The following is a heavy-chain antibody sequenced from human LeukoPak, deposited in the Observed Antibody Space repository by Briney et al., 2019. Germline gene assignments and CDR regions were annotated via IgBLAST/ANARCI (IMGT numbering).Heavy chain of an antibody. D-gene: IGHD5-12*01. J-gene: IGHJ5*02. Sequence: GGSLRLSCTGSGFEFQNHWMTWVRQAPGKGLEWVASIKPDGSDKAHADSVKGRFSISRDNRKQSLYLQMNSLRTEDTAFYYCAKSSGYEGWFDPWGQGTLVTVSS. CDR1: GFEFQNHW. CDR2: IKPDGSDK. CDR3: AKSSGYEGWFDP. V-gene: IGHV3-7*03.